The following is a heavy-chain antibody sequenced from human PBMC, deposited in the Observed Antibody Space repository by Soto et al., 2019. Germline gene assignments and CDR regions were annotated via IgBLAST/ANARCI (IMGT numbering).Heavy chain of an antibody. CDR2: ISGSGGST. D-gene: IGHD4-4*01. CDR3: AKGKGQYQTYYYYYYMDV. J-gene: IGHJ6*03. V-gene: IGHV3-23*01. Sequence: GGSLRLSCAASGFTFSSYAMSWVRQAPGKGLEWVSAISGSGGSTYYADSVKGRFTISRDNSKNTLYLQMNSLRAEDTAVYYCAKGKGQYQTYYYYYYMDVWGKGTTVTVSS. CDR1: GFTFSSYA.